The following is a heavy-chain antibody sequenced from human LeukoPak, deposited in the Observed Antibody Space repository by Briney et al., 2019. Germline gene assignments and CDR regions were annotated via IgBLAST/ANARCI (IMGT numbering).Heavy chain of an antibody. Sequence: PSETLSLTCTVSGGSISSSSYYWGWIRQPPGKGLEWIGSIYYSGSTYYSPSLKSRVTISVDTSKNQFSLKLSSVTAADTAVYYCARHGWSSGWYFFFDYWGQGTLVTVSS. CDR1: GGSISSSSYY. CDR3: ARHGWSSGWYFFFDY. CDR2: IYYSGST. V-gene: IGHV4-39*01. D-gene: IGHD6-19*01. J-gene: IGHJ4*02.